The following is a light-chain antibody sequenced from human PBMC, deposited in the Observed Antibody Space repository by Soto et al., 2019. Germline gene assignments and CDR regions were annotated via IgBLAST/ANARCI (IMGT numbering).Light chain of an antibody. Sequence: EIVMTQSPATLSVSPGERATLSCRATQSISSNLAWYQQRPGQAPRLLIYGASTRATGIPARFSGSGSGTEFTLTISGLLSEDFAVYYCQQYNNWPPLTFGGGTKVEIK. J-gene: IGKJ4*01. V-gene: IGKV3-15*01. CDR1: QSISSN. CDR2: GAS. CDR3: QQYNNWPPLT.